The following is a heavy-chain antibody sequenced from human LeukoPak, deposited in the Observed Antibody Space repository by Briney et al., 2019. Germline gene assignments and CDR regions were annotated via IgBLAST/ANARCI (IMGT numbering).Heavy chain of an antibody. CDR1: GFTFSSYA. Sequence: PGGSLRLSCAASGFTFSSYAMSWVRQAPGKGLEWVSVISFSGDNTYYADSVKGRFTISRDNSKNTLYLQMNSLRAEDTAVYYCAKDGRTGRTGSHDYWGQGTLVTISS. CDR2: ISFSGDNT. D-gene: IGHD1-1*01. CDR3: AKDGRTGRTGSHDY. J-gene: IGHJ4*02. V-gene: IGHV3-23*01.